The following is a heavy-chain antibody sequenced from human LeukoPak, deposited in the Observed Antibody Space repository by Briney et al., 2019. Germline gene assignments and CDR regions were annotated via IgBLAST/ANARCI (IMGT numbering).Heavy chain of an antibody. V-gene: IGHV4-38-2*02. D-gene: IGHD6-6*01. Sequence: SETLSLTCTVSGYSINRGYYWDWIRQPPGKGLEWIGSIYHSGSTYYNPSLKGRVTISVDTSKNQFSLNLSSVTAADTAIYYCTRQYSVSSTDYWGQGTLVTVSS. J-gene: IGHJ4*02. CDR3: TRQYSVSSTDY. CDR1: GYSINRGYY. CDR2: IYHSGST.